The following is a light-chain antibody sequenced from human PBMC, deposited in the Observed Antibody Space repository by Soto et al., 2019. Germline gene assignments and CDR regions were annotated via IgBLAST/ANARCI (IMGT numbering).Light chain of an antibody. CDR1: QSFSSAY. V-gene: IGKV3-20*01. J-gene: IGKJ1*01. Sequence: DIVLTQSPGTLSLSPGETATLSCRASQSFSSAYLAWYQQIHGQAPRLLIYDASNRATGIPDRFSGSGSGTDFTLIISRLEPEDFAVYYCQLYGSPWTFGQGTKVEIK. CDR3: QLYGSPWT. CDR2: DAS.